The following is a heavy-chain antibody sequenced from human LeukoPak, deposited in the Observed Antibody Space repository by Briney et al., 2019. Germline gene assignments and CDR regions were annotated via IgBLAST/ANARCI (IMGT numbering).Heavy chain of an antibody. J-gene: IGHJ4*02. D-gene: IGHD3-3*01. CDR3: AKEVITYYDFWSGYQGGDY. V-gene: IGHV3-9*01. CDR1: GFTFDDYA. Sequence: GGSLRLSCAASGFTFDDYAMHWVRQAPGKGLEWVSGISWNSGSIGYADSVKGRFTISRDNAKNSLYLEMNSLRAEDTAVYYCAKEVITYYDFWSGYQGGDYWGQGTLVTVSS. CDR2: ISWNSGSI.